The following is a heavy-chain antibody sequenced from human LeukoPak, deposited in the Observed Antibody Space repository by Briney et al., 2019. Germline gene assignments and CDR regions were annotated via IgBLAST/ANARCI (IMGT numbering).Heavy chain of an antibody. J-gene: IGHJ4*02. Sequence: PGGSLRLSCAASGFTFSSYGMHWVRQAPGKGLEWVAVIWYDGSNKYYADSVKGRFTISRDNSKNTLYLQMNSLRAEDTAAYYCARDQDIVVVTAPFDYWGQGTLVTVSS. V-gene: IGHV3-33*01. CDR3: ARDQDIVVVTAPFDY. D-gene: IGHD2-21*02. CDR2: IWYDGSNK. CDR1: GFTFSSYG.